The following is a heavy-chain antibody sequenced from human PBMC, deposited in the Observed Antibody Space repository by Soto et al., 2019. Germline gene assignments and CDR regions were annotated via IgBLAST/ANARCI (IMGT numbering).Heavy chain of an antibody. J-gene: IGHJ3*02. CDR2: IWYDGSNK. CDR3: ARDHDYGDYYAFDI. CDR1: GFSFSSYG. D-gene: IGHD4-17*01. V-gene: IGHV3-33*01. Sequence: GGSLRLSCAASGFSFSSYGMHWVRQAPGKGLEWVAVIWYDGSNKYYADSVKGRFTISRDNSKNTLYLQMNSLRAEDTAVYYCARDHDYGDYYAFDIWGQGTMVTVSS.